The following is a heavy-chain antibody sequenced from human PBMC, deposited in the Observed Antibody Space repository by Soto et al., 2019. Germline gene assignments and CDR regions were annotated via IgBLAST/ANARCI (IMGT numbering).Heavy chain of an antibody. D-gene: IGHD2-21*02. CDR3: ARAWVVVTAPDY. Sequence: QVQLVQSGAEEKKPGSSVKVSCKASGYTFTSYAMHWVRQAPGQRLEWMGWINAGNGNTKYSQKFQGSFTITRDTSASTAYMELSSLRSEDTAVYYCARAWVVVTAPDYWGQGTLVTVSS. CDR1: GYTFTSYA. J-gene: IGHJ4*02. V-gene: IGHV1-3*05. CDR2: INAGNGNT.